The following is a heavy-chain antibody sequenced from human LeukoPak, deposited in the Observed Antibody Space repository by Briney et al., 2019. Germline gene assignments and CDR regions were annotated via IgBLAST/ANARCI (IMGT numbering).Heavy chain of an antibody. CDR3: ARHRRIGSQSWFDP. D-gene: IGHD1-14*01. Sequence: SETLSLTCTVSGGSISSSIYFWGWIRQPPGKGLEWIGSIHYSGSTYHDPSLKSRVTVSLDTSKNQFSLKLSSVTAADTAVYYCARHRRIGSQSWFDPWGQGTLVTVSS. CDR1: GGSISSSIYF. V-gene: IGHV4-39*01. CDR2: IHYSGST. J-gene: IGHJ5*02.